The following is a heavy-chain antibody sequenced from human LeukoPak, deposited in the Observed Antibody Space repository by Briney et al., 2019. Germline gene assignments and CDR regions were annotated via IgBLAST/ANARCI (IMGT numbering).Heavy chain of an antibody. CDR3: ASMTTVTHNWFDP. Sequence: SETLSLTCTVSGGSISSGDYYWSWIRQPPGKGLEWIGYIYYSGSTYYNPSLKSRVTISVDTSKNQFSLKQSSVTAADTAVYYCASMTTVTHNWFDPWGQGTLVTVSS. D-gene: IGHD4-17*01. CDR2: IYYSGST. V-gene: IGHV4-30-4*01. CDR1: GGSISSGDYY. J-gene: IGHJ5*02.